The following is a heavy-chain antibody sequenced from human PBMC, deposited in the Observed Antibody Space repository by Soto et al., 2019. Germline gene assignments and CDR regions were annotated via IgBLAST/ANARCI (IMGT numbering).Heavy chain of an antibody. D-gene: IGHD4-17*01. Sequence: QVQLVESEGGVVQPGRSLRLSCAASGFTFSSYAMHWVRQAPGKGLEWVAVISYDGSNKYYADSVKGRFTISRDNSKNTLYLQMNSLRAEDTAVYYCAREAGTTVTTWDYWGQGTLVTVSS. J-gene: IGHJ4*02. CDR2: ISYDGSNK. V-gene: IGHV3-30-3*01. CDR1: GFTFSSYA. CDR3: AREAGTTVTTWDY.